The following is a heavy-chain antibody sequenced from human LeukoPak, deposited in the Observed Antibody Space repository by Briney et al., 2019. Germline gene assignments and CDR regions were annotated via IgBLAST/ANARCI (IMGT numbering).Heavy chain of an antibody. Sequence: PGGSLRLSCAASGFTFSSYWMHWVRQAPGKGLVWVSRINSDGSSTSYADSVKSRFTISRDNAKNTLYLQMNSLRAEDTAVYYCARRSAAKDAFDIWGQGTMVTVSS. CDR3: ARRSAAKDAFDI. D-gene: IGHD6-25*01. CDR1: GFTFSSYW. J-gene: IGHJ3*02. CDR2: INSDGSST. V-gene: IGHV3-74*01.